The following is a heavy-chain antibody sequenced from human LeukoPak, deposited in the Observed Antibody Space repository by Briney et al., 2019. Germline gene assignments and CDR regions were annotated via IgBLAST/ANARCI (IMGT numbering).Heavy chain of an antibody. Sequence: GGSLRLSCAASGFTVSSNYMSWVRQAPGKGLEWVSVIYSGGSTYYADSVKGRFTTYRDNYKNTLYLQMNSLRAEDTAVYYCARGGGDRPDLGFDYWGQGTLVTVSS. J-gene: IGHJ4*02. D-gene: IGHD3-16*01. CDR3: ARGGGDRPDLGFDY. V-gene: IGHV3-66*01. CDR1: GFTVSSNY. CDR2: IYSGGST.